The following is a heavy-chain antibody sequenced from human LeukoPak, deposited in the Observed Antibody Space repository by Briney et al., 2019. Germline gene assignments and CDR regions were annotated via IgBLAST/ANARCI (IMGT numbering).Heavy chain of an antibody. CDR1: GFTFSSYE. J-gene: IGHJ2*01. V-gene: IGHV3-48*03. Sequence: GGSLRLSCAASGFTFSSYEMNWVRQAPGKGLEWVSYISSSGSTIYYADSVKGRFTISRDNAKNSLYLQMNSLRAEGTALYYCARDRRYYDSSGYYFHWYFDLWGRGTLVTVSS. CDR3: ARDRRYYDSSGYYFHWYFDL. CDR2: ISSSGSTI. D-gene: IGHD3-22*01.